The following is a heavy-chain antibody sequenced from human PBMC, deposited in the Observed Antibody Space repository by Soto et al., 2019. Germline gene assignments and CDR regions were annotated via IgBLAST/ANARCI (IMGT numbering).Heavy chain of an antibody. CDR3: ARVTYYYDSSGYYPYFDY. CDR1: GGSISSGDYY. Sequence: QVQLQESGPGLVKPSQTLSLTCTVSGGSISSGDYYWSWIRQPPGKGLEWIGYIYYSGSTYYNPSRKSRVTISVDTSKNQFSLKLSSVTAADTAVYYCARVTYYYDSSGYYPYFDYWGQGTLVTVSS. J-gene: IGHJ4*02. CDR2: IYYSGST. V-gene: IGHV4-30-4*01. D-gene: IGHD3-22*01.